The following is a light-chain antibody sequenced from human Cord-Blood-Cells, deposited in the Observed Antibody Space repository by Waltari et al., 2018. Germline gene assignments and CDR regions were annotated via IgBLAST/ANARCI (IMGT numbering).Light chain of an antibody. J-gene: IGLJ3*02. CDR2: EGS. CDR1: SSDVGSYNL. CDR3: CSYAGSWV. V-gene: IGLV2-23*01. Sequence: QPALTQPASVSGSPGQSITISCTGTSSDVGSYNLVSWYQQHPGKAPKRMIYEGSKRPSGVSNRFSGSKSGNTASLTISGLQAEDEADYYCCSYAGSWVFGGGTKLTVL.